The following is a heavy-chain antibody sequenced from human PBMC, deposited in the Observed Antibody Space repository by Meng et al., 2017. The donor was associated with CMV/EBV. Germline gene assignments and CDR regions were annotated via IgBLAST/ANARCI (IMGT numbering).Heavy chain of an antibody. CDR2: ISYDGSNK. CDR1: GFTFSSYA. J-gene: IGHJ5*02. D-gene: IGHD3-3*01. V-gene: IGHV3-30*04. CDR3: ARDLGQRGYDFWSGYYTGNNWFDP. Sequence: SLKISCAASGFTFSSYAMHWVRQAPGKGLEWVAVISYDGSNKYYADSVKGRFTISRDNSKNTLYLQMNSLRAEDTAVYYCARDLGQRGYDFWSGYYTGNNWFDPWGQGTLVTVSS.